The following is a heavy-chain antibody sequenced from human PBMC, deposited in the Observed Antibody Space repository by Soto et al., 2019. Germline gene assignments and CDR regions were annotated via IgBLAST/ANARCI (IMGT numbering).Heavy chain of an antibody. CDR2: IYPGDSDT. V-gene: IGHV5-51*01. CDR1: GYTFSTYW. CDR3: ARRRFLGTRPYGMDV. D-gene: IGHD3-3*01. Sequence: GESLKISCDGSGYTFSTYWIGWVRQMPGKGLEWMGIIYPGDSDTRYSPSFQGQVTISADKSIGTAYLQWSSLKASDTAMYYCARRRFLGTRPYGMDVWGQGTTVTVSS. J-gene: IGHJ6*02.